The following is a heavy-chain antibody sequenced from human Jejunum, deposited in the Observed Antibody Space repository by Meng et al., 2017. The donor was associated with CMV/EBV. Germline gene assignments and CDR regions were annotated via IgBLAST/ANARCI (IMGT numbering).Heavy chain of an antibody. CDR1: GVTFSSYW. CDR2: INRDGSYT. Sequence: SGVTFSSYWMHWVRQATGKGLVWVSRINRDGSYTSYGDSVKGRFTISRDNAKNTLYLQMNSLRAEDTAVYYCARDANCGGDCYSDYWGQGTLVTVSS. J-gene: IGHJ4*02. V-gene: IGHV3-74*01. D-gene: IGHD2-21*01. CDR3: ARDANCGGDCYSDY.